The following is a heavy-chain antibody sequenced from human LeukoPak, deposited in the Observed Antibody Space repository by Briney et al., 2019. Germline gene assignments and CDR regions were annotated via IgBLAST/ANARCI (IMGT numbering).Heavy chain of an antibody. Sequence: VASVKVSCXASGGTFSSYAISWVRQAPGQGLEWMGRIIPIFGTANYAQKFQGGVTITTDESTSTAYMELSSLRSEDTAVYYCARDLSGYTNWFDPWGQGTLVTVSS. J-gene: IGHJ5*02. V-gene: IGHV1-69*05. D-gene: IGHD5-18*01. CDR3: ARDLSGYTNWFDP. CDR1: GGTFSSYA. CDR2: IIPIFGTA.